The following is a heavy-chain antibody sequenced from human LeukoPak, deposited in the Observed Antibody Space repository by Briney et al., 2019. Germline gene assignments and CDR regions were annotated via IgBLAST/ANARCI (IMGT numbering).Heavy chain of an antibody. CDR2: IWYDGSNK. D-gene: IGHD5-18*01. CDR1: GFTFSNYG. J-gene: IGHJ1*01. Sequence: GRSLRLSCAASGFTFSNYGMHWVRQAPGKGLEWVAVIWYDGSNKYYADSVKGRFTISRDNSKIILYLQINSLRAEDTAVYYCARDASDTAMVSYFQHWGQGTLVTVSS. V-gene: IGHV3-33*01. CDR3: ARDASDTAMVSYFQH.